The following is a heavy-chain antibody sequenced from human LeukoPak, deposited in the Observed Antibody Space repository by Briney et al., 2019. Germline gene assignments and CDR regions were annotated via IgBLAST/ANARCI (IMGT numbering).Heavy chain of an antibody. Sequence: VASVKVSCKASGYTFTSYDINWVRQATGQGLEWMGWMNPNSGNTGYAQKFQGRVTMTRNTSISTAYMELSSLRSEDTAAYYCAREVCSGGSCYSGGMDVWGQGTTVTVSS. CDR3: AREVCSGGSCYSGGMDV. CDR1: GYTFTSYD. J-gene: IGHJ6*02. D-gene: IGHD2-15*01. CDR2: MNPNSGNT. V-gene: IGHV1-8*01.